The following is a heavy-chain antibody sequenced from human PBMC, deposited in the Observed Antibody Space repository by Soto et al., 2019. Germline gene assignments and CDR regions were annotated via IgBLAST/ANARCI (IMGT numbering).Heavy chain of an antibody. Sequence: KTSETLSLTCTVSGGSISSGEFYWRWIRQPPGKGLELIGNIYYSGSTYYNPSLRSRAIMSVDTSQNQFSLKLSSLTAAATAVYFCARADDFSDRFDYWGQGALVTVSS. J-gene: IGHJ4*02. CDR1: GGSISSGEFY. V-gene: IGHV4-30-4*01. D-gene: IGHD4-17*01. CDR3: ARADDFSDRFDY. CDR2: IYYSGST.